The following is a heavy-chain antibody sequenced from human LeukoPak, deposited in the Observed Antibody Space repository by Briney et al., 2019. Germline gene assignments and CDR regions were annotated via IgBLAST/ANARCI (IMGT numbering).Heavy chain of an antibody. D-gene: IGHD3-22*01. J-gene: IGHJ6*03. CDR3: ASTGGGYDSSGYYYYYYMDV. CDR2: IYYSGST. Sequence: SETLSLTCTVSGGSISSYYWSWIRQPPGKGLEWIGYIYYSGSTNYNPSLKSRVTISVDTSKNQFSLKLSSVTAADTAVYYCASTGGGYDSSGYYYYYYMDVWGKGTTVTISS. V-gene: IGHV4-59*01. CDR1: GGSISSYY.